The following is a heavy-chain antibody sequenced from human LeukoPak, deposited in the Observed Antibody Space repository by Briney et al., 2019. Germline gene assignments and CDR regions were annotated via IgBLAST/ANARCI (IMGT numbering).Heavy chain of an antibody. Sequence: SVKLSCKPSGYTFTAYYMRCVRPAPGQGRGWMGWIYSNSDATNYAQSLQVRFTMTRNPSARTAHMRLTRLWSDDPACYYVRKDDYGESKGRFAPWGQGTLVTVS. J-gene: IGHJ5*02. CDR1: GYTFTAYY. V-gene: IGHV1-2*02. CDR2: IYSNSDAT. CDR3: RKDDYGESKGRFAP. D-gene: IGHD4-17*01.